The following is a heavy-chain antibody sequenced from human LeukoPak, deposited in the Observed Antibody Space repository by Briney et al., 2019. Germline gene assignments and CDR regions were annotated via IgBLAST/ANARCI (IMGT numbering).Heavy chain of an antibody. CDR3: ARDPEVGASVFDY. CDR2: ISAYNGNT. V-gene: IGHV1-18*01. CDR1: GYTFTSYG. J-gene: IGHJ4*02. D-gene: IGHD1-26*01. Sequence: ASVKVSCKASGYTFTSYGISWVRQAPGQGLEWMGWISAYNGNTNYAQKLQRRVTMTTDTSTSIVYMELRSLRSDDTAVYYCARDPEVGASVFDYWGQGTLVTVSS.